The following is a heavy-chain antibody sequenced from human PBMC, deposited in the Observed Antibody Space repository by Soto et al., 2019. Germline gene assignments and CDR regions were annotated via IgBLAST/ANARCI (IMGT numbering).Heavy chain of an antibody. Sequence: SETLSLTCVVSSGSISSSKWWSWVRQPPGKGLEWIGEIHESGSTNHNPSLKSRVTISVDKSKSQCSLNLRSVTAADTAVYYCARGLITGSQYSGGWYYFDAWGQGTQVTVAS. D-gene: IGHD1-26*01. V-gene: IGHV4-4*02. CDR1: SGSISSSKW. J-gene: IGHJ4*02. CDR2: IHESGST. CDR3: ARGLITGSQYSGGWYYFDA.